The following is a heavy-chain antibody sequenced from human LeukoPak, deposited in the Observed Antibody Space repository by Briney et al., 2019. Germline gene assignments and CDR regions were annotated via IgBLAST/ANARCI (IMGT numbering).Heavy chain of an antibody. D-gene: IGHD4-17*01. V-gene: IGHV5-51*01. J-gene: IGHJ4*02. CDR1: GYSFTSYW. Sequence: PGESLKISGKGSGYSFTSYWIGWVRQMPGKGLEWMGIIYPGDSDTRYSPSFQGQVTISADKAISTAYLQWSSLEASDTAMYYCARHPNDYGDYPGGWGQGTLVTVSS. CDR3: ARHPNDYGDYPGG. CDR2: IYPGDSDT.